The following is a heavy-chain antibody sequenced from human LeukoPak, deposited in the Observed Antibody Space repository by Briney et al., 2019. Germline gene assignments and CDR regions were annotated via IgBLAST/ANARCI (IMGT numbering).Heavy chain of an antibody. CDR3: TREHAYGGVDY. V-gene: IGHV3-43*02. CDR1: GFTFHNYA. CDR2: TSGDGITT. J-gene: IGHJ4*02. Sequence: PGGSLRLSCAASGFTFHNYAIHWVRQAPGKGLEWVSLTSGDGITTCFADSVKGRFTISRDNRKSSLSLQMNSQRTEYTALYYCTREHAYGGVDYWGQGTLVTVPS. D-gene: IGHD4-23*01.